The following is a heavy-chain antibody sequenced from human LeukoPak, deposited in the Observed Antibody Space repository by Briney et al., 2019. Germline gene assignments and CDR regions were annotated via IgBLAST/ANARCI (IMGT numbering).Heavy chain of an antibody. V-gene: IGHV4-34*01. J-gene: IGHJ4*02. CDR3: ATDEDYGDYSFDY. D-gene: IGHD4-17*01. Sequence: SETLSLTCAVYSGSFSGYYWRWIRQPPGKGLEWMGSIYYSGSTYYNPSLKSRVTISVDTSKNQFPLKLSSVTAADTAVYYCATDEDYGDYSFDYWGQGTVVTVSS. CDR1: SGSFSGYY. CDR2: IYYSGST.